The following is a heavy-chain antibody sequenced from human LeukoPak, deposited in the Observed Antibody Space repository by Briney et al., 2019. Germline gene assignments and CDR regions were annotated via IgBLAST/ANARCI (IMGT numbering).Heavy chain of an antibody. D-gene: IGHD3-22*01. J-gene: IGHJ4*02. V-gene: IGHV3-23*01. CDR1: GFTFSGYA. CDR3: AKASGGKYYDSSGSDVLRPPIDY. Sequence: GASLRLSCAASGFTFSGYAMSWVRQAPGKGLEWVSAISGSGGSTYYADSVKGRFTISRDNSKNTLYLQMNSLRAEDTAVYYCAKASGGKYYDSSGSDVLRPPIDYWGQGTLVTVSS. CDR2: ISGSGGST.